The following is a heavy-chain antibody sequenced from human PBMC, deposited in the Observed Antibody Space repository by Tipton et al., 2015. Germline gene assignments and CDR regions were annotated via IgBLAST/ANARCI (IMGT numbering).Heavy chain of an antibody. Sequence: GSLRLSCAASGFTVSSNYMSWVRQAPGKGLEWVSLIYTGGSTYYADSVKGRFTISRDNSKNTLYLQMNSLRAEDTAVYYCAKEVAVAGGYWGQGTLVTVSS. CDR3: AKEVAVAGGY. CDR1: GFTVSSNY. D-gene: IGHD6-19*01. V-gene: IGHV3-53*01. CDR2: IYTGGST. J-gene: IGHJ4*02.